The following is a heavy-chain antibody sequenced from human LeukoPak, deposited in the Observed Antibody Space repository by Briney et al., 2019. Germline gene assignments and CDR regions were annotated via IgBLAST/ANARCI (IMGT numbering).Heavy chain of an antibody. V-gene: IGHV3-23*01. D-gene: IGHD3-10*01. Sequence: GGSLRLSCAASGFIFSRYWMSWVRQAPGKGLEWVSAISGSGGSTYYADSVKGRFTISRDNSKNTLYLQMNSLRAEDTAVYYCARDPMGGSGNDDYWGQGTLVTVSS. J-gene: IGHJ4*02. CDR1: GFIFSRYW. CDR3: ARDPMGGSGNDDY. CDR2: ISGSGGST.